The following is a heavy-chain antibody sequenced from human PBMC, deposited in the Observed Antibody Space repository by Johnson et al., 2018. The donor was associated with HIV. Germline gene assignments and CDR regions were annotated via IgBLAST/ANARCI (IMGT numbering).Heavy chain of an antibody. CDR3: AKERQLVRAFDI. Sequence: QVQLVESGGGVVQPGGSLRLSCAASGFTFSSYGMHWVRQAPGKGLEWVAVIYYDGSNKYYADSVKGRFTVSRDNSKNTLYLQMNSLRPEDTAVYYCAKERQLVRAFDIWGQGTMVTVSS. CDR1: GFTFSSYG. V-gene: IGHV3-30*02. D-gene: IGHD6-6*01. CDR2: IYYDGSNK. J-gene: IGHJ3*02.